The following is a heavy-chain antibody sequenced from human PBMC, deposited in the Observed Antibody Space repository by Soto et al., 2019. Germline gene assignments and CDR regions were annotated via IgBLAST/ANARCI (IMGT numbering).Heavy chain of an antibody. CDR1: GGSISSGGYY. V-gene: IGHV4-31*03. J-gene: IGHJ5*02. CDR3: AMVRGNQLLGWFDP. CDR2: IYHSGTT. Sequence: QVQLQESGPGLVKPSQTLSLTCTVSGGSISSGGYYWSWIRQHPGKGLEWIGYIYHSGTTYYNPSLKCRVTISVDTSKNQFSLKLTSVTAADPAGYYCAMVRGNQLLGWFDPWGQGTLVTVSS. D-gene: IGHD2-2*01.